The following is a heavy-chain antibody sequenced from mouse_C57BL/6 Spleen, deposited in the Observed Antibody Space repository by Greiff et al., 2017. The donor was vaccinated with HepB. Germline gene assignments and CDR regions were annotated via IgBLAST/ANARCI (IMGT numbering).Heavy chain of an antibody. D-gene: IGHD1-1*01. CDR1: GFTFSNYW. CDR3: TTPLLLLRWYFDV. Sequence: EVKLMESGGGLVQPGGSMKLSCVASGFTFSNYWMNWVRQSPEKGLEWVAQIRLKSDNYATHYAESVQGRFTISRDDSKSSVYLQMNNLRAEDTGIYYCTTPLLLLRWYFDVWGTGTTVTVSS. J-gene: IGHJ1*03. CDR2: IRLKSDNYAT. V-gene: IGHV6-3*01.